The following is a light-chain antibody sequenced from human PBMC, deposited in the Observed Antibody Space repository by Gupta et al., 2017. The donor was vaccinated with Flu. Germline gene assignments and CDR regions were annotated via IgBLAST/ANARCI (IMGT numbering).Light chain of an antibody. CDR3: QQSDNAPRT. V-gene: IGKV1-39*01. CDR1: QYINLH. CDR2: ATS. J-gene: IGKJ1*01. Sequence: DIQMTQSPDSLSASVGDGVTITCRASQYINLHLNWYQQKPGKAPKLLISATSSLQSGVPSRFSGSGSGTDCTLTISRLQPEDFGTYYCQQSDNAPRTFGQGTKVEI.